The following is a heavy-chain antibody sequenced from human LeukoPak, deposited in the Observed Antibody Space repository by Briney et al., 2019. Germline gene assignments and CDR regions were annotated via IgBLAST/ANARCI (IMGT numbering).Heavy chain of an antibody. D-gene: IGHD5-12*01. CDR1: GGSFSGYY. V-gene: IGHV4-34*01. CDR2: INHSGST. Sequence: SETLSLTCAVYGGSFSGYYWSWIRQPPGKGLEWIGEINHSGSTNYNPSLKSRVTIPVDTSKNQFSLKLSSVTAADTAVYYCARGTDSGYDFFGFDYWGQGTLVTVSS. CDR3: ARGTDSGYDFFGFDY. J-gene: IGHJ4*02.